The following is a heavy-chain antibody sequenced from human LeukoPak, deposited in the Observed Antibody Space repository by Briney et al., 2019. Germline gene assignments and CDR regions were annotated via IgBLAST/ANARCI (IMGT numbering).Heavy chain of an antibody. CDR3: ARDEEVVVVAATVY. Sequence: GGSLRLSCAASGFTFSSYAMHWVRQAPGKGLEWVAVISYDGSNKYYAESVKDRFTISRDNSKNTLYLQMNSLRAEDTAVYYCARDEEVVVVAATVYWGQGTLVTVSS. D-gene: IGHD2-15*01. V-gene: IGHV3-30*04. CDR2: ISYDGSNK. CDR1: GFTFSSYA. J-gene: IGHJ4*02.